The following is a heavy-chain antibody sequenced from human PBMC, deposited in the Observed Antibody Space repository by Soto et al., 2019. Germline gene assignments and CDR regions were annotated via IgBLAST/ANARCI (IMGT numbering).Heavy chain of an antibody. V-gene: IGHV1-8*01. CDR2: MNPHSGDT. CDR1: GYTFTNSD. D-gene: IGHD5-18*01. CDR3: ARQYTSGSFNWFDP. Sequence: ASVKVSCKASGYTFTNSDINWVRQATGQGLEWMGWMNPHSGDTGYAQKFQGRVTMTRNTSISTAYMELSSLRSDDTAVYYCARQYTSGSFNWFDPWRQGTLVTVSS. J-gene: IGHJ5*02.